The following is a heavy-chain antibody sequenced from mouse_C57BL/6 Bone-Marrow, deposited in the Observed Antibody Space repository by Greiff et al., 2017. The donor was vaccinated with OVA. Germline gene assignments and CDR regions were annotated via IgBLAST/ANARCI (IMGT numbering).Heavy chain of an antibody. V-gene: IGHV5-16*01. Sequence: EVMLVESEGGLVQPGSSMYLSCPASGFTFSDYYMAWVRQVPEKGLEWVANINYDGSSTYYLDFLKSRFIISSDNAKNILYLQMSSLKSEDTATYYCARGYDYPWDVDGWGTGTTVTVSS. CDR1: GFTFSDYY. CDR2: INYDGSST. J-gene: IGHJ1*03. CDR3: ARGYDYPWDVDG. D-gene: IGHD2-4*01.